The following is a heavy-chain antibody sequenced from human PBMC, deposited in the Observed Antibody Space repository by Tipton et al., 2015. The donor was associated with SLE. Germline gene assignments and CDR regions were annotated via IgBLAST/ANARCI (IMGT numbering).Heavy chain of an antibody. CDR1: GVSISRSSYY. J-gene: IGHJ5*02. CDR2: VFYSGTT. CDR3: ARETADILWFGGTGSEYNWFDP. V-gene: IGHV4-39*07. D-gene: IGHD3-10*01. Sequence: GLVKPSKTLSLICTVSGVSISRSSYYWGWIRQSPGQGLEWLGDVFYSGTTYYNPSLKSRISISVDTSINQFSLNLVSVTAADTAVYYCARETADILWFGGTGSEYNWFDPWGQGTLVTVSS.